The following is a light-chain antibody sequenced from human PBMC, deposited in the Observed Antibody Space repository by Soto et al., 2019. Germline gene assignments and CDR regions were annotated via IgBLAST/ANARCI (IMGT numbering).Light chain of an antibody. Sequence: EIVMTQSPATLSVSPGERATLSCRASQSVGSNLAWYQQKPGQAPRLLIYGATTRATGIPAKFSGSGSGTEFTLTISSLQSEDCAVYYCQEGGTFGQGTKVEVK. CDR2: GAT. V-gene: IGKV3-15*01. J-gene: IGKJ1*01. CDR1: QSVGSN. CDR3: QEGGT.